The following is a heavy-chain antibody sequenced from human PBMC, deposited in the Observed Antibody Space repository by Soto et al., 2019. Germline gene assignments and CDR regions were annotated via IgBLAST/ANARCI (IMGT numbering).Heavy chain of an antibody. D-gene: IGHD1-26*01. CDR1: GFTFGDYV. CDR2: IRKNGYGETT. V-gene: IGHV3-49*03. CDR3: TGDIVGASGFDY. Sequence: PGGSLRLSCTASGFTFGDYVMVWFRQAPGKGLEWVGFIRKNGYGETTEYAASVKGRFSISRDDAKSIAYLQMNSLKTEDTALYYCTGDIVGASGFDYWGQGTLVTVSS. J-gene: IGHJ4*02.